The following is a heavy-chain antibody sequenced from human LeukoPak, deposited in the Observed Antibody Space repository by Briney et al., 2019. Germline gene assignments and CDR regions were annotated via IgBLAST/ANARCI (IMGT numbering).Heavy chain of an antibody. CDR3: ARQWNKGLVPYYFDY. CDR2: IYPGDSDT. D-gene: IGHD3/OR15-3a*01. Sequence: GESLKISCKGSGYSFTSHWIGWVRQMPGKGLEWMGIIYPGDSDTRYSPSFQGQVTISADKSISTAYLQWSSLKASDTAMYYCARQWNKGLVPYYFDYWGQGTLVTVSS. CDR1: GYSFTSHW. J-gene: IGHJ4*02. V-gene: IGHV5-51*01.